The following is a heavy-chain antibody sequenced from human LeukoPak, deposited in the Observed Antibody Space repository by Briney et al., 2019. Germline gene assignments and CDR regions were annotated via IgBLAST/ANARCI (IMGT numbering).Heavy chain of an antibody. CDR3: AAGPVYDYFEF. V-gene: IGHV1-2*02. Sequence: ASVKVSCKASEYSFTDYYIHWVRQAPGQGLEWMGWINPNSGGTNSAQKFQVRITLTRDTSISTAYMELSRLRSNDTAVYYCAAGPVYDYFEFWGRGTLVTVSS. CDR1: EYSFTDYY. CDR2: INPNSGGT. D-gene: IGHD3-22*01. J-gene: IGHJ4*02.